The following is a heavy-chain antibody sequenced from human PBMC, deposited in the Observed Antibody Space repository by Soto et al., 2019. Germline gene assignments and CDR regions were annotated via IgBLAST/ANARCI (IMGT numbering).Heavy chain of an antibody. J-gene: IGHJ4*02. CDR1: GLTFSSYA. CDR3: SKSARREFLTRCSYDSFDY. CDR2: ISGTGATT. V-gene: IGHV3-23*01. Sequence: AGGSLRLSCAASGLTFSSYAMSWVRQAPGKGLEWVSSISGTGATTHYADSMKGRFTISRDNSQNTLYLQMNNLRVEETAVYYCSKSARREFLTRCSYDSFDYWGQGTLVTVSS. D-gene: IGHD5-18*01.